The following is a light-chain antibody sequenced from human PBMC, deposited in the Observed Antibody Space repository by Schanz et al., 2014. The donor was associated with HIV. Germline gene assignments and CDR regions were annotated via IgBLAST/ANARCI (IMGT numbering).Light chain of an antibody. V-gene: IGKV3-20*01. CDR2: ATS. J-gene: IGKJ4*01. CDR3: QYFGNSGGT. Sequence: EIVLTQSPVILSLSPGERATLSCRASQTVSSNSLGWYQQKRGQVPRLVIYATSSRAAGIPDRFSGTGSGTDFTLTISSLEPEDFAVYYCQYFGNSGGTFGGGTKVEIK. CDR1: QTVSSNS.